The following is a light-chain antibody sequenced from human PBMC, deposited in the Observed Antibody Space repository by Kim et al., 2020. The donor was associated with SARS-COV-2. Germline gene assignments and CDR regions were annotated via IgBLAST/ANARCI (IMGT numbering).Light chain of an antibody. CDR1: KWGDKH. Sequence: RGQTASITSTGDKWGDKHACWQQQTRAHSPVLVNYQDNKRPAGIPERFAGPNAGNAATLTIGGTQDKEEADYCCKAWDTRTTYVFGGGTKVTVL. CDR3: KAWDTRTTYV. V-gene: IGLV3-1*01. CDR2: QDN. J-gene: IGLJ1*01.